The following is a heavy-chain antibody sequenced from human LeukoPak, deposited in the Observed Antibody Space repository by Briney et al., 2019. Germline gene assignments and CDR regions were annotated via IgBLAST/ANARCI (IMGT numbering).Heavy chain of an antibody. V-gene: IGHV4-4*09. CDR2: IYTSGST. D-gene: IGHD2-15*01. CDR3: ARSPCSGGSCYPNYYYYYVDV. J-gene: IGHJ6*03. CDR1: GGSISSYY. Sequence: SETLSLTCTVSGGSISSYYWSWIRQPPGKGLEWIGYIYTSGSTNYNPSLKSRVTISVDTSKNQFSLKLSSVTAADTAVYYCARSPCSGGSCYPNYYYYYVDVWGKGTTVTVSS.